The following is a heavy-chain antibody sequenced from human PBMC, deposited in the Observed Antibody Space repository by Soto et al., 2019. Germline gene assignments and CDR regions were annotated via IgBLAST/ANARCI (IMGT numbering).Heavy chain of an antibody. J-gene: IGHJ4*02. V-gene: IGHV3-23*01. CDR2: INSGGRT. CDR1: GFTFSSYT. CDR3: AKDLRPDGVWDFDY. D-gene: IGHD4-17*01. Sequence: PGGSLRLSCAASGFTFSSYTMNWVRQAPGKGLEWVSGINSGGRTYYADSVKGRFTISRDDSKNTLYLQIISLRAEDTAVYYCAKDLRPDGVWDFDYWGKGTLVTVSS.